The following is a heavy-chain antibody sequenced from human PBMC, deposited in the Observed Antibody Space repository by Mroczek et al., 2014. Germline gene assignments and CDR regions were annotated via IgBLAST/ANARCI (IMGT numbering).Heavy chain of an antibody. CDR1: GFSLRNARMG. CDR3: ARVQVFWDELWSGFFSDAFDI. J-gene: IGHJ3*02. CDR2: IFSNDEK. V-gene: IGHV2-26*01. Sequence: QVTLKESGPVLVKPTETLTLTCTVSGFSLRNARMGVSWIRQPPGKALEWLAHIFSNDEKSYSTSLKRRLTISQDTSRSQVVLIMTNMDPVDTATYYCARVQVFWDELWSGFFSDAFDIWGQGTMVTVSS. D-gene: IGHD3-3*01.